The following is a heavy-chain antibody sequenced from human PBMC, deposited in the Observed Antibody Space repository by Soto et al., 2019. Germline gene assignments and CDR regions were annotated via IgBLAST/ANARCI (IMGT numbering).Heavy chain of an antibody. D-gene: IGHD3-16*01. CDR2: IYYTGST. V-gene: IGHV4-31*02. CDR3: AREVAPTPYVEY. J-gene: IGHJ4*02. Sequence: VRLQEWGPGLVGPSQTLALPCTVLGDSITMVGYYWSWIRYHPGKGLEWMGYIYYTGSTPYIPSLESRLKITMDTSQSQFSLRLSSVTAADTAVYYCAREVAPTPYVEYWGQGALVIISS. CDR1: GDSITMVGYY.